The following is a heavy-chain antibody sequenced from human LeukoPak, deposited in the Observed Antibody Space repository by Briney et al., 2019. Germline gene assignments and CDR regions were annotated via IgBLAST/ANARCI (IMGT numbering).Heavy chain of an antibody. J-gene: IGHJ4*02. CDR3: ARRGYDFWSGTQFGYFDY. V-gene: IGHV4-39*01. CDR1: GGSISSSSYY. D-gene: IGHD3-3*01. Sequence: PSETLSLTCTVSGGSISSSSYYWGWIRQPPGKGLEWIGSIYYRGSTYYNPSLKSRVTISVDTSKNQFSLKLSSVTAADTAVYYCARRGYDFWSGTQFGYFDYWGQGTLVTVSS. CDR2: IYYRGST.